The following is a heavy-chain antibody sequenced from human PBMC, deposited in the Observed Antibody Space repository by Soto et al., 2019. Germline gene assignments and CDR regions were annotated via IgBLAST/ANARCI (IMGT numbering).Heavy chain of an antibody. Sequence: QVHLVQSGAEVTKPGSSVKVSCKASGGSFNNYAVTWVRQAPGQGLEWMGGIIPTIGTPNYAQNFQGRVTITADESTSTAYMELSSLRSEDTAVYYCASSYGTSWYGDYWGQGTLVTVSS. D-gene: IGHD6-13*01. CDR1: GGSFNNYA. CDR3: ASSYGTSWYGDY. J-gene: IGHJ4*02. V-gene: IGHV1-69*01. CDR2: IIPTIGTP.